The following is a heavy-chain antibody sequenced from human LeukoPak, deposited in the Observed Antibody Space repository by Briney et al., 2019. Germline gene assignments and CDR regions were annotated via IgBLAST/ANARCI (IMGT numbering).Heavy chain of an antibody. D-gene: IGHD4-17*01. V-gene: IGHV3-49*04. Sequence: GGSLRLSCTASGFNFGDYAVTWVRQAPGKGLEWVGFFRIKAHGGTTEYAASVKGRFTISRDDSKNIAYLQMNSLKTEDTAVYHCTRGTPSYGANVHIFDYWGQGTLVTVSS. J-gene: IGHJ4*02. CDR2: FRIKAHGGTT. CDR3: TRGTPSYGANVHIFDY. CDR1: GFNFGDYA.